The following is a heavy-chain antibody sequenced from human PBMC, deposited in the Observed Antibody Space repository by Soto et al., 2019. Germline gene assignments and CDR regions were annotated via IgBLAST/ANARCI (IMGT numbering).Heavy chain of an antibody. J-gene: IGHJ4*02. CDR1: GYTFANYG. V-gene: IGHV1-3*04. D-gene: IGHD6-19*01. Sequence: QVQLVQSGAEVKKPGASVTLSCKASGYTFANYGMHWVRQAPGQRLEWMAWINTGNGDTKYSQKLQGGVTVTRESSASTVDMDLSRLRSEDTAIYFCAKGGSSGWYIDYWGQGTLVTVSS. CDR3: AKGGSSGWYIDY. CDR2: INTGNGDT.